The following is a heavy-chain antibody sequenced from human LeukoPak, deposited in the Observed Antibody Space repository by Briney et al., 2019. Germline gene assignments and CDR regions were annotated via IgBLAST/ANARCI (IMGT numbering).Heavy chain of an antibody. J-gene: IGHJ5*02. Sequence: PSETLSLTCTVSGGSISSYYWSWIRQPPGKGLEWIGYIYYSGSTNYNPSLKSRVTISVDTSKNQFSLKLSSVTAADTAVYYCARARGYYYDSSGPNWFDPWGQGTLVTVSS. CDR3: ARARGYYYDSSGPNWFDP. D-gene: IGHD3-22*01. V-gene: IGHV4-59*01. CDR2: IYYSGST. CDR1: GGSISSYY.